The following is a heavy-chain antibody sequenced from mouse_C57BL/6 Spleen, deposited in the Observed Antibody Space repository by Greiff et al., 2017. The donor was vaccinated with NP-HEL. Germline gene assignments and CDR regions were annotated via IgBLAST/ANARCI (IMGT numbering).Heavy chain of an antibody. CDR3: TRRYSNYADYFDY. J-gene: IGHJ2*01. V-gene: IGHV1-15*01. D-gene: IGHD2-5*01. CDR2: IDPETGGT. CDR1: GYTFTDYE. Sequence: QVQLKESGAELVRPGASVTLSCKASGYTFTDYEMHWVKQTPVHGLEWIGAIDPETGGTAYNQKFKGKAILTADKSSSTAYMELRSLTSEDSAVYYCTRRYSNYADYFDYWGQGTTLTVSS.